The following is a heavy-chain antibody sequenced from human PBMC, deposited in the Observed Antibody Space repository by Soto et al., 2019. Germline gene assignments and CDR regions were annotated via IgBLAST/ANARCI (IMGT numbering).Heavy chain of an antibody. CDR3: GREGADCGADVDY. V-gene: IGHV3-30*04. J-gene: IGHJ4*02. Sequence: QVQLVESGGGVVQPGKSLRLSCTASGLTFSDSTIHWVRQAPGKGLEWVAALRYDGRNKYYADSVKGRSIISRDNTKNTLEVNALNDWATAVYYSGREGADCGADVDYWGQGTLVTVSS. CDR1: GLTFSDST. CDR2: LRYDGRNK. D-gene: IGHD2-21*01.